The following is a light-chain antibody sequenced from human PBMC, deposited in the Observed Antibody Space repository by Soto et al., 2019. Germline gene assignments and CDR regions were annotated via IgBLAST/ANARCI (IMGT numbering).Light chain of an antibody. J-gene: IGKJ1*01. CDR1: QTINSW. CDR2: DAS. Sequence: DIPMTQSPSTLSATVGDRVTIPCRASQTINSWLAWYQQKPGKAPKVLIFDASSLKTGVPSRFSGSGSGTEFTLTISNLQPDDFATYYCQQYNSYTWTFGQGTKVDIK. V-gene: IGKV1-5*01. CDR3: QQYNSYTWT.